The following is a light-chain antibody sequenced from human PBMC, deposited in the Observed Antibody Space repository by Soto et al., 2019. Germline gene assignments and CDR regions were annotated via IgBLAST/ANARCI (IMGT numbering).Light chain of an antibody. CDR3: QQYDNLPLS. Sequence: IQMTQSPSSLSASVGDRVAITFQATQDIRKYLNWYQQKPGKAPKLLIYDASNLETGVPSRFSGSGSGTDFTFTISSLQPEDIATYYCQQYDNLPLSFGGGTKVDI. V-gene: IGKV1-33*01. CDR1: QDIRKY. CDR2: DAS. J-gene: IGKJ4*01.